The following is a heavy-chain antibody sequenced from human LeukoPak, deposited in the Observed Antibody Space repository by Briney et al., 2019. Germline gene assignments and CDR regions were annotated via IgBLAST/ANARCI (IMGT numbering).Heavy chain of an antibody. J-gene: IGHJ4*02. CDR3: AAEVGAKGGDYFVY. D-gene: IGHD1-26*01. CDR2: IYHSGST. V-gene: IGHV4-30-2*01. CDR1: CGSISSGGYS. Sequence: PSQTLSLTCAVSCGSISSGGYSWSWIRQPPGKGLEWIGYIYHSGSTYYNPSLKSRLTMSVDTSKNQFSLNLSSVTAADTAVYYCAAEVGAKGGDYFVYWGQGTLVTDSS.